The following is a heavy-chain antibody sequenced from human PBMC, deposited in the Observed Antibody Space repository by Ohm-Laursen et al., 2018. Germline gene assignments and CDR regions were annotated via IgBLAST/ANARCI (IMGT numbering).Heavy chain of an antibody. D-gene: IGHD3-22*01. Sequence: SVKASCKVSGYTLTELSMHWVRQAPGKGLEWMGGFDPEDGETIYAQKFQGRVTMTEDTSTDTAYMELSSLRSEDTAVYYCATVNSSGYYWDYWGQGTLVTVSS. CDR1: GYTLTELS. V-gene: IGHV1-24*01. CDR2: FDPEDGET. J-gene: IGHJ4*02. CDR3: ATVNSSGYYWDY.